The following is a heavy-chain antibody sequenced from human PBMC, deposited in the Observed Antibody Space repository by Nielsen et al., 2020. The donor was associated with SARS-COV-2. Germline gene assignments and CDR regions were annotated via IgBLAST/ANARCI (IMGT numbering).Heavy chain of an antibody. J-gene: IGHJ3*02. V-gene: IGHV1-46*01. CDR2: INPSGGST. D-gene: IGHD3-10*01. CDR3: ASYYYGSGSHTLIGAFDI. Sequence: WVRQAPGQGLEWMGIINPSGGSTSYAQKFQGRVTMTRDTSTSTVYMELSSLRSEDTAVYYCASYYYGSGSHTLIGAFDIWGQGTMVTVSS.